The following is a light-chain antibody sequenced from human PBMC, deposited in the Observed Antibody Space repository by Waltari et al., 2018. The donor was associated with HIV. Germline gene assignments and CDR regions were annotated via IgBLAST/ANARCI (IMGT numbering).Light chain of an antibody. CDR2: KAS. CDR3: LQYDTYSRT. V-gene: IGKV1-5*03. Sequence: DIQMTQSPSTLSASVGDRVTITCRASQSISSWLAWYQQKPGKAPKLLIYKASNLESGVTSRFSGRGSGTEFTLTISGLQPDDFATYYCLQYDTYSRTFGQGTRVEIK. CDR1: QSISSW. J-gene: IGKJ1*01.